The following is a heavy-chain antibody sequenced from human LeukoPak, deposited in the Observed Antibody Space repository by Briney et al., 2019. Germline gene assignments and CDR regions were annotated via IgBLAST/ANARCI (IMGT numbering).Heavy chain of an antibody. CDR2: IYPGDSDT. J-gene: IGHJ4*02. CDR1: GYSFTSYW. CDR3: ARGPDDYVWGSYRPYYFDY. D-gene: IGHD3-16*02. Sequence: GESLQISCQGSGYSFTSYWIGWVRQMPGKDLEWMGIIYPGDSDTRYSPSFQGQVTISADKSISTAYLQWSSLKASDTAMYYCARGPDDYVWGSYRPYYFDYWGQGTLVTVSS. V-gene: IGHV5-51*01.